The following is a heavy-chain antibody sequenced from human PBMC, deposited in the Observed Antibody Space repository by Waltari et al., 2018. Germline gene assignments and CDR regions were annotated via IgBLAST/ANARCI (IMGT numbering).Heavy chain of an antibody. CDR1: GSSFTSYW. V-gene: IGHV5-51*03. Sequence: EVQLVQSGEEVTKPGESLKISCKGSGSSFTSYWIGWVRKLHGKGLEWMGIIYPGYSNTRYSPAFQGRLIISADKSISTAYQQWISLKASDTAMYYCAQYGSSTSCSQDAFDIWGQGTMVTVSS. CDR3: AQYGSSTSCSQDAFDI. J-gene: IGHJ3*02. D-gene: IGHD2-2*01. CDR2: IYPGYSNT.